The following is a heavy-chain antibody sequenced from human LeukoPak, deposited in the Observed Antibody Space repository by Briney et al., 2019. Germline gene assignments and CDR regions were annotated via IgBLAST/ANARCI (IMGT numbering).Heavy chain of an antibody. D-gene: IGHD4-23*01. CDR3: ARVGGGNSGFAY. V-gene: IGHV3-74*01. Sequence: SGGSLRLSCAASGFTFSSYWMHWVRQAPGKGLVWVSRTNPDGSSASYADSVKGRFTISRDNAKNTLYLQMNSLRAEDTAVYYCARVGGGNSGFAYWGQGTLVTVFS. CDR2: TNPDGSSA. J-gene: IGHJ4*02. CDR1: GFTFSSYW.